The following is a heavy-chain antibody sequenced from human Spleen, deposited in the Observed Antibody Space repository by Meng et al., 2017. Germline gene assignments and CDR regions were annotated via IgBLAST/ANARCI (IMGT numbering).Heavy chain of an antibody. CDR2: INVDNGNT. D-gene: IGHD5-24*01. CDR1: VYTFTNYA. CDR3: ARVLITEMANFDY. J-gene: IGHJ4*02. V-gene: IGHV1-3*01. Sequence: QVQLVQSGADVRKPGASVKASCKASVYTFTNYAMHWVRQAPGQRLEWMGWINVDNGNTRYSQKFQGRVSFTRDTSASTVYMELSSLRSEDTAVYYCARVLITEMANFDYWGQGTLVTVSS.